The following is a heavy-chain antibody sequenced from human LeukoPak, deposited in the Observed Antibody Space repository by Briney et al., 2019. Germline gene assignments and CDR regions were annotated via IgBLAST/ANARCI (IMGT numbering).Heavy chain of an antibody. Sequence: SETLSLTCTVSGGSICSSSYYWGWIRQPPGEGLQWLGSIYYSGSPYDNPSLKSRVTISVDTSKNQFSLKLSSVTAADTAVYYCARLLHDSRGYYYFDYWGPGTLVTVSS. J-gene: IGHJ4*02. CDR3: ARLLHDSRGYYYFDY. CDR1: GGSICSSSYY. V-gene: IGHV4-39*01. D-gene: IGHD3-22*01. CDR2: IYYSGSP.